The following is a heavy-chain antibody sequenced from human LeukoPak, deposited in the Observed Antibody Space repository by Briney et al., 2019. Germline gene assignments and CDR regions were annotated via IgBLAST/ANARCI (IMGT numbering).Heavy chain of an antibody. V-gene: IGHV4-30-2*01. Sequence: SETLSLTCAVSGGSISSGGYSWSWIRQPPGKGLEWIGYIYHSGSTYYNPSLKSRVTVSVDRSKNQFSLKLSSVTAADTAVYYCARITYDSDAFDIWGQGTMVTVSS. CDR2: IYHSGST. J-gene: IGHJ3*02. CDR1: GGSISSGGYS. CDR3: ARITYDSDAFDI. D-gene: IGHD3-10*01.